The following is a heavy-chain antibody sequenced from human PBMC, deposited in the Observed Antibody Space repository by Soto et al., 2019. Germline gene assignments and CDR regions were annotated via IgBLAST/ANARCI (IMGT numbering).Heavy chain of an antibody. Sequence: PGGSLRLSCVVSEFIFSSFALSWVRLAPGEGLEWVAAVSRRGVNTYYADSVKGRLTISRENAKNTLYLQMNSLRAEDTAVYYCAKLSSPINDLAEPGPDYWGQGTLVTVSS. D-gene: IGHD6-13*01. CDR2: VSRRGVNT. CDR1: EFIFSSFA. J-gene: IGHJ4*02. CDR3: AKLSSPINDLAEPGPDY. V-gene: IGHV3-23*01.